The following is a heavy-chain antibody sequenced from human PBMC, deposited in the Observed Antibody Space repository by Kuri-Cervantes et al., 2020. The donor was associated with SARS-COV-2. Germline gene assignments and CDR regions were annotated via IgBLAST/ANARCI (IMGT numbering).Heavy chain of an antibody. CDR3: ASLYGDFDY. CDR2: VNSDGSST. J-gene: IGHJ4*02. V-gene: IGHV3-74*01. CDR1: GFTFSSYW. D-gene: IGHD4-17*01. Sequence: GESLKISCAVSGFTFSSYWMHWVRQAPGKGLVWVSHVNSDGSSTTYADSVKCRFTISRNNAKNTLYLQMNSLRAEDTAVYYCASLYGDFDYWGQGTMVTVSS.